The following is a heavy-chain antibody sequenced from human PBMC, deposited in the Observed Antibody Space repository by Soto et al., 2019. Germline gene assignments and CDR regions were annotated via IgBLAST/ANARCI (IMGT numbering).Heavy chain of an antibody. D-gene: IGHD6-19*01. V-gene: IGHV3-15*01. CDR1: GFTFSNAW. J-gene: IGHJ4*02. CDR2: IKSKTDGGTT. CDR3: TTAAAVAGTGEDY. Sequence: LRLSCAASGFTFSNAWMSWVRQAPGKGLEWVGRIKSKTDGGTTDYAAPVKGRFTISRDDSKNTLYLQMNSLKTEDTAVYYCTTAAAVAGTGEDYWGQGTPVTVSS.